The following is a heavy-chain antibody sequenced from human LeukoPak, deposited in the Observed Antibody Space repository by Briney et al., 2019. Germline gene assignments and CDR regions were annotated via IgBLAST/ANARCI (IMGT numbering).Heavy chain of an antibody. Sequence: GGSLRLSCAASGFTFSSYGMHWVRQAPGKGLEWVAFIRYDGSNKYYADSVKGRFTISRDNSKNTLYLQMNSLRAEDTAVYYCAKDSSWGSYYDSSGYCDYWGQGTLVTVSS. D-gene: IGHD3-22*01. CDR2: IRYDGSNK. CDR3: AKDSSWGSYYDSSGYCDY. CDR1: GFTFSSYG. V-gene: IGHV3-30*02. J-gene: IGHJ4*02.